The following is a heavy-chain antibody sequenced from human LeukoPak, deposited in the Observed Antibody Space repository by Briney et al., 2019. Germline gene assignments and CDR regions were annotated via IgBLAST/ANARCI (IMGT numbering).Heavy chain of an antibody. Sequence: PSETLSLTCTVSGGSISSYYWSWIRQPPGKGLEWIGYIYYSGSTYYNPSLKSRITISVDTSKNQFSLKLTSVTAADTAVYYCAREGSSGAFDYWGQGTLVTVSS. V-gene: IGHV4-59*12. D-gene: IGHD3-22*01. CDR3: AREGSSGAFDY. CDR2: IYYSGST. J-gene: IGHJ4*02. CDR1: GGSISSYY.